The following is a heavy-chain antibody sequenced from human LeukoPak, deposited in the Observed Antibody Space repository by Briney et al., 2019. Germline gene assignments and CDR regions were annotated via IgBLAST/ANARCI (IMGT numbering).Heavy chain of an antibody. D-gene: IGHD3-3*01. CDR3: ARLFWSDSHSFDY. J-gene: IGHJ4*02. Sequence: SETLSLTCIVSGGSTSSYYWSRIRQPPGKGLEWIGYMHYSGSTNYNPSLKSRVTIPLDTSKNQFSLKLSSVPAADTAVYYCARLFWSDSHSFDYWGQGTLVTVSS. V-gene: IGHV4-59*01. CDR1: GGSTSSYY. CDR2: MHYSGST.